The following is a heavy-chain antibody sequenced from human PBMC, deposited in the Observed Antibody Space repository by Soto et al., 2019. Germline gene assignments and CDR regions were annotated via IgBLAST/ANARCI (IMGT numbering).Heavy chain of an antibody. CDR1: GGSFSGYY. CDR3: ARDRVDYDILTGYPNSHAFDI. D-gene: IGHD3-9*01. Sequence: SETLSLTCAVYGGSFSGYYWSWIRQPPGKGLEWIGEINHSGSTNYNPSLKSRVTISVDTSKNQFSLKLSSVTAADTAVYYCARDRVDYDILTGYPNSHAFDIWGQGTMVT. V-gene: IGHV4-34*01. CDR2: INHSGST. J-gene: IGHJ3*02.